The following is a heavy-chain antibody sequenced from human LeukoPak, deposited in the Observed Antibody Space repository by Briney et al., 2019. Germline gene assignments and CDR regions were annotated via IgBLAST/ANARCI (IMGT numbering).Heavy chain of an antibody. CDR1: GGSIRGLY. J-gene: IGHJ4*02. V-gene: IGHV4-59*01. CDR3: ARGYAYGDTGSFDY. CDR2: IYYSGST. Sequence: SQTLSLTCTVSGGSIRGLYWSWIRQPPGKGLEWIGYIYYSGSTTYNPSLKSRVTISVDTSKNQFSLRLRSVTAADTALYYCARGYAYGDTGSFDYWGQGALVTVSS. D-gene: IGHD4-17*01.